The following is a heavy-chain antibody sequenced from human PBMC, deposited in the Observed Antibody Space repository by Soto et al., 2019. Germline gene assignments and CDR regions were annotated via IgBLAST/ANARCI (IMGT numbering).Heavy chain of an antibody. CDR3: AKRRGVGEHFDY. V-gene: IGHV3-23*01. CDR1: GFTFSSYA. Sequence: PGGSLRLSCSASGFTFSSYAMGWVRQGPGKGLEWVAVVSIGGSTHYADSVRGRFTISRDNSKNTLSLQRNSLTAEDTAVYFCAKRRGVGEHFDYCGQGALVTVSS. CDR2: VSIGGST. D-gene: IGHD2-8*02. J-gene: IGHJ4*02.